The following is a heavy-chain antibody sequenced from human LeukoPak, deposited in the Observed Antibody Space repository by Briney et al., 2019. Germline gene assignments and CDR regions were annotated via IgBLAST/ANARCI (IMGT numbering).Heavy chain of an antibody. CDR2: IRSKANGYTT. CDR3: TRLGGGDAFDI. CDR1: GFTFSSYS. J-gene: IGHJ3*02. Sequence: GGSLRLSCAASGFTFSSYSMNWVRQAPGKGLEWVGRIRSKANGYTTAYGASMKGRFTISRDDSKRTAYVQMNSLKIEDTAVYYCTRLGGGDAFDIWGPGTMVTVSS. V-gene: IGHV3-73*01.